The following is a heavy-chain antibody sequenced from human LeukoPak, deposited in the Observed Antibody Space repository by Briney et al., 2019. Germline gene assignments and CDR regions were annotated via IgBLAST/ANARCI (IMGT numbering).Heavy chain of an antibody. D-gene: IGHD5-12*01. CDR2: ISSNGGST. CDR3: VRLSGYDPQPDY. CDR1: GFTFSSYA. Sequence: GGSLRFSCSASGFTFSSYAMHWGRQAPGKGLEYVSAISSNGGSTYYADSVKGRFTISRDNSKNTLYLQMSSLRAEDTAVYYCVRLSGYDPQPDYWGQGTLVTVSS. V-gene: IGHV3-64D*06. J-gene: IGHJ4*02.